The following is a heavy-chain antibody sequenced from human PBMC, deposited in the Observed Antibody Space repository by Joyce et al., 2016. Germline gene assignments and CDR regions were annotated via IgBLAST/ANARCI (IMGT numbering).Heavy chain of an antibody. J-gene: IGHJ4*02. CDR3: ARYFDWLFFDY. V-gene: IGHV1-18*01. Sequence: QVQLVQSGAEVKKPGASVKVSCKASGYSFVSYGISWVRQAPGQGLEWMGWISGYTGNTKYVQKFQGRVTMTTDTSTNTAYMELRSLRSDDTAMYYCARYFDWLFFDYWGQGTLVTVSS. D-gene: IGHD3-9*01. CDR2: ISGYTGNT. CDR1: GYSFVSYG.